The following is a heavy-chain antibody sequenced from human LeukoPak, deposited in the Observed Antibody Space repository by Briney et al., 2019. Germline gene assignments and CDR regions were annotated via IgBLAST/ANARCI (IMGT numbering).Heavy chain of an antibody. V-gene: IGHV3-21*01. Sequence: PGGSLRLSCAASGFTFSSYSMNWVRQAPGKGLEWVSSISSSSSYIYYADSVKGRFTISRDNAKNSLYLQMNSLRAEDTAVYYCARGHLQTQGDYFDYWGQGTLVTVSS. CDR1: GFTFSSYS. J-gene: IGHJ4*02. D-gene: IGHD4-11*01. CDR3: ARGHLQTQGDYFDY. CDR2: ISSSSSYI.